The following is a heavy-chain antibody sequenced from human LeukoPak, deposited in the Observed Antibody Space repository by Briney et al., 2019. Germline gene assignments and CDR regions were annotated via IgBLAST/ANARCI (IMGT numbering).Heavy chain of an antibody. J-gene: IGHJ4*02. Sequence: GGSLRLSCAASGYTFSSYWMSWVRQAPGKGLEWVANIKQDGSEKYYVDSVKGRFTISRDNAKNSLYLQMNSLRAEDTAVYYCARATLGYCSSTSCFDFDYWGQGTLVTVSS. CDR3: ARATLGYCSSTSCFDFDY. CDR2: IKQDGSEK. CDR1: GYTFSSYW. D-gene: IGHD2-2*01. V-gene: IGHV3-7*01.